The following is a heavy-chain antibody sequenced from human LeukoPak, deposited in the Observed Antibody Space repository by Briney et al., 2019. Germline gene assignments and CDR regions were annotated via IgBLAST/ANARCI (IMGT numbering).Heavy chain of an antibody. V-gene: IGHV4-34*01. J-gene: IGHJ4*02. CDR3: AGDGSSWYYFDY. CDR2: INHGGST. D-gene: IGHD6-13*01. CDR1: GGSFSGYY. Sequence: SETLSLTCAVYGGSFSGYYWSWIRQPPGKGLEWIGEINHGGSTNYNPSLKSRVTISVDTSKNQFSLKLSSVTAADTAVYYCAGDGSSWYYFDYWGQGTLVTVSS.